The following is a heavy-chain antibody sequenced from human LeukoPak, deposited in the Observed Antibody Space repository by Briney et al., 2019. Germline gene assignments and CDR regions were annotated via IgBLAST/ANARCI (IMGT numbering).Heavy chain of an antibody. V-gene: IGHV3-66*02. D-gene: IGHD5-18*01. J-gene: IGHJ4*02. CDR2: IYSGGST. Sequence: PGGSLRLSCAASGFTVCSNYMRWVRQAPGKGREWVSVIYSGGSTYYADSVKGRFTISRDNSKSTLYLQMNSLRAEDTAVYYCASPLGYSYGLDYWGQGTLVTVSS. CDR1: GFTVCSNY. CDR3: ASPLGYSYGLDY.